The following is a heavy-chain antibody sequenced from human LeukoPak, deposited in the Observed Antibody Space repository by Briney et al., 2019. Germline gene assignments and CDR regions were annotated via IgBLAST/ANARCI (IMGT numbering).Heavy chain of an antibody. V-gene: IGHV3-20*04. CDR3: ARDLCSGRSCYPLY. CDR2: IYWNGAST. J-gene: IGHJ4*02. D-gene: IGHD2-15*01. CDR1: GFSFEDYG. Sequence: RPGGSLRLSCAASGFSFEDYGMSWVRQVPGKGLEWVSGIYWNGASTGYADSVKGRFTISRDNAMNSLSLQMNSLRAEDTAFYYCARDLCSGRSCYPLYWGQGTLVTVSS.